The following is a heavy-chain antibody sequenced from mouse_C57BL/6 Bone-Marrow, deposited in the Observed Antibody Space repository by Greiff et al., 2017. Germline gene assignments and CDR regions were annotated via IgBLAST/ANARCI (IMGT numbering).Heavy chain of an antibody. D-gene: IGHD2-5*01. Sequence: EVQLQQSGAELVRPGASVKLSCTASGFNIKDDYMHWVKQRPEQGLEWIGWIDPENGDTEYASKFQGKATITADTSSNTAYLQLSSLTSEDTAVYYCTTDSNHRYFDVWGTGTTVTVSS. CDR2: IDPENGDT. CDR3: TTDSNHRYFDV. V-gene: IGHV14-4*01. CDR1: GFNIKDDY. J-gene: IGHJ1*03.